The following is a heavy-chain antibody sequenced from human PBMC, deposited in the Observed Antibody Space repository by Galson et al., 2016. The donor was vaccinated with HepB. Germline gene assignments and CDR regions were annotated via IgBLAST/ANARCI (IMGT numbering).Heavy chain of an antibody. CDR2: TYYRSRWFS. CDR3: ARGRNSAFDY. CDR1: GDSVSADMVA. Sequence: CAISGDSVSADMVAWNWIRQSPSRGLEWLGRTYYRSRWFSDYAESVQGRITINPDTSNNHFPLQLNSVTPDDTAIYFCARGRNSAFDYWGQGILVTVSS. J-gene: IGHJ4*02. D-gene: IGHD1-7*01. V-gene: IGHV6-1*01.